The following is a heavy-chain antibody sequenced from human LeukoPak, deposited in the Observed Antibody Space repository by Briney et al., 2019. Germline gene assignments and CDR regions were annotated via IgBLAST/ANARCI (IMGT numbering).Heavy chain of an antibody. J-gene: IGHJ4*02. CDR3: ARGGSSAYFDN. V-gene: IGHV3-48*02. D-gene: IGHD1-26*01. CDR1: GFTFSSYI. CDR2: ISGSGSTI. Sequence: PGRSLRLSCAASGFTFSSYIMNWVRQAPGKGLEWVSYISGSGSTIYYADSVKGRLTISRDNAKNSLYLQMSSLRDEDTAVYYCARGGSSAYFDNWGQGTLVTVSS.